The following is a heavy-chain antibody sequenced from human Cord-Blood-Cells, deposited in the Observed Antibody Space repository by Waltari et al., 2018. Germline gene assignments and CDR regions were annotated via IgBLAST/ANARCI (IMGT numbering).Heavy chain of an antibody. Sequence: QVQLQQWGAGLLKPSETLSLTCAVYGGCLSGYYWSWIRQLPGKGLEWIGEINHSGSANYNPAIKIRVTISVDTSKNQFSLKLSSVTAADTAVYYCARGGNVVVPAAIEEIDYWGQGTLVTVSS. V-gene: IGHV4-34*01. CDR2: INHSGSA. CDR3: ARGGNVVVPAAIEEIDY. CDR1: GGCLSGYY. J-gene: IGHJ4*02. D-gene: IGHD2-2*01.